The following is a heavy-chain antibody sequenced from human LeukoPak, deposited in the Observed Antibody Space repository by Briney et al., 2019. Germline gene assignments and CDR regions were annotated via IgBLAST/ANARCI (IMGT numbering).Heavy chain of an antibody. CDR3: ARSGVPNWFDP. CDR2: IYYSGST. CDR1: GGSISSGGYY. J-gene: IGHJ5*02. D-gene: IGHD2-8*02. V-gene: IGHV4-31*03. Sequence: SQTLSLTCTVSGGSISSGGYYWSWIRQHPGKGLEWIGYIYYSGSTYYNPSLKSRVTISVDTSKNQFSLKLSSVTAADTAVYYRARSGVPNWFDPWGQGTLVTVSS.